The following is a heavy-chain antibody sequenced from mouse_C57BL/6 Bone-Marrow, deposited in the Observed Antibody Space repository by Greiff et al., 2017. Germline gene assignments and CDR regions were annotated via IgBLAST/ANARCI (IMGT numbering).Heavy chain of an antibody. V-gene: IGHV5-2*01. CDR1: EYEFPSHD. Sequence: EVQGVESGGGLVQPGESLKLSCESNEYEFPSHDMSWVRKTPEKRLELVAAINSDGGSTYYPDTMERRFIISRDNTKKTLYLQMSSLRSEDTALYYGAIYGDDVSYWYFDVWGTGTTVTVSS. D-gene: IGHD2-2*01. CDR2: INSDGGST. CDR3: AIYGDDVSYWYFDV. J-gene: IGHJ1*03.